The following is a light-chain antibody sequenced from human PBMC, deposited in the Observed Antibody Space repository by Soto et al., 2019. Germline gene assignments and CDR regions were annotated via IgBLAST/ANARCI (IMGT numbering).Light chain of an antibody. J-gene: IGKJ4*01. CDR2: DAS. V-gene: IGKV3-11*01. CDR1: QSISSSH. CDR3: QQRSNWLT. Sequence: EIVLTQSPGTMSLSPGERATLSCRASQSISSSHLAWYQQKPGQAPRLLIYDASNRATGIPARFSGSGSGTDFTLTISRLEPEDFAVYYCQQRSNWLTFGGGTKVEI.